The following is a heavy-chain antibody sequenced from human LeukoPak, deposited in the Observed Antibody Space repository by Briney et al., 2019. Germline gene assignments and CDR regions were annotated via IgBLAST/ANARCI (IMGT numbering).Heavy chain of an antibody. CDR3: ARNSSLTTLKGGWFDP. Sequence: SETLSLTCAVSGYSINSGYSWTWLRQLPGKGLEWIGNIYHSGYAYYNPSLKSRVTISLDASKNQFSLRLSSVTAADTAVYYCARNSSLTTLKGGWFDPWGQGTLVTVSS. V-gene: IGHV4-38-2*01. CDR2: IYHSGYA. D-gene: IGHD4-11*01. J-gene: IGHJ5*02. CDR1: GYSINSGYS.